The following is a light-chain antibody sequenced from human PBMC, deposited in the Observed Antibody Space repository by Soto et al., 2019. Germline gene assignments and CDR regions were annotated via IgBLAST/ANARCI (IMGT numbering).Light chain of an antibody. CDR1: QSVSSSY. CDR3: QQYDSSPRT. Sequence: EIVLTQSPGTLSLTPGEGATLSCRASQSVSSSYIAWYQQRPGQTPSLLIYGASTRATGIPDRFSGSGSGTEFTLTISRLEPEDFAVYYCQQYDSSPRTFGQGTNVDIK. CDR2: GAS. V-gene: IGKV3-20*01. J-gene: IGKJ1*01.